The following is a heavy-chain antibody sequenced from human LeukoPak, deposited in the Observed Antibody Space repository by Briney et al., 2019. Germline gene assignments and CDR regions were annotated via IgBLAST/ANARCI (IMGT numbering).Heavy chain of an antibody. Sequence: GASVKVSCKTDGYTFNNFGISWVRQAPGQGLEWLGWVSVYDGKANYAQTVQDRVTMTTDTSTGTAYMDLRSLRSDDTAVYYCARDAELFDYWGQGTLVTVSS. J-gene: IGHJ4*02. CDR1: GYTFNNFG. CDR2: VSVYDGKA. CDR3: ARDAELFDY. D-gene: IGHD1-26*01. V-gene: IGHV1-18*01.